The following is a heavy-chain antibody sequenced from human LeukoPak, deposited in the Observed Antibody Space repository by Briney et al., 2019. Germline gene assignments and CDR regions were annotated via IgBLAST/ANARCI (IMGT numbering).Heavy chain of an antibody. J-gene: IGHJ5*02. CDR3: VSTLGT. CDR2: ILYSGGKT. Sequence: GGSLRLSCAASGFTFSSYAMTWVRQAPGKGLEWVSILYSGGKTDYADPVKGRFTISRDNSKNTLYLEMNSLRADDTAVYYCVSTLGTWGQGTLVTVSS. D-gene: IGHD3-3*02. V-gene: IGHV3-23*03. CDR1: GFTFSSYA.